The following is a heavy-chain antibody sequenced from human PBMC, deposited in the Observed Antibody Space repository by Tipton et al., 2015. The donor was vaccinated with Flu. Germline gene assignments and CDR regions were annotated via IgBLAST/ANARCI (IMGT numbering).Heavy chain of an antibody. D-gene: IGHD3-10*01. Sequence: TLSLTCTVSDDSISSGRYYWGWIRQPPGKGLEWIANLYYSGSTYYNPSLKSRVSISVDTSKNQFSLKLTSMTAADTAVYYCARGTPLWFGDLDYWGQGTLVTVSS. V-gene: IGHV4-39*07. CDR2: LYYSGST. J-gene: IGHJ4*02. CDR1: DDSISSGRYY. CDR3: ARGTPLWFGDLDY.